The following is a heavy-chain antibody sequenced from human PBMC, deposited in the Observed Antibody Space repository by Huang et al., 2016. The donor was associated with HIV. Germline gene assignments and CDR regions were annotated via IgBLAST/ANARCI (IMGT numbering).Heavy chain of an antibody. J-gene: IGHJ3*02. CDR2: TKKKARMYTT. V-gene: IGHV3-72*01. D-gene: IGHD3-10*01. CDR1: GFTFSDHY. Sequence: EVLLVESGGGLVQPGGSLRLSCSTSGFTFSDHYMDWVRQAPGKVLELVGRTKKKARMYTTEYAASVKGRFTISRYDSTNSLYLQMNSLEIEDTAVYYCATSLLYYAPPNAFDIWGQGTMVTVSS. CDR3: ATSLLYYAPPNAFDI.